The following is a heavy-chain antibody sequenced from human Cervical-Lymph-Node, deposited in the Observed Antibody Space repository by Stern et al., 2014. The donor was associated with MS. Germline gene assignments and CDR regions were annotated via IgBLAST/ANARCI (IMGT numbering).Heavy chain of an antibody. CDR2: IYWDDDK. CDR3: AHRHYSGWFDP. CDR1: GFSLRTSGVA. Sequence: QVTLKESGPTLVKPTQTLTLTCTFSGFSLRTSGVAVGWIRQPPGKALGWLALIYWDDDKRYSASLKSRLTITKDTPKNQVVLTMTNMDPVDTATYYCAHRHYSGWFDPWGQGTLVTVSS. V-gene: IGHV2-5*02. J-gene: IGHJ5*02. D-gene: IGHD4-11*01.